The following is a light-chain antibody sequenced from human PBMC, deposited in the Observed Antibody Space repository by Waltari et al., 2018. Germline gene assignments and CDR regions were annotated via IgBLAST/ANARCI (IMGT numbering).Light chain of an antibody. CDR1: ALAKQY. CDR3: QSADSSGTYVV. J-gene: IGLJ2*01. CDR2: TDT. Sequence: SYELTQPPSVSVSPGQTARITCPGDALAKQYSDWYQQKPGQAPVLVIYTDTERPSGIPERFSGSTSGTTVTLTISGAQAEDEADYYCQSADSSGTYVVLGGGTKLTVL. V-gene: IGLV3-25*03.